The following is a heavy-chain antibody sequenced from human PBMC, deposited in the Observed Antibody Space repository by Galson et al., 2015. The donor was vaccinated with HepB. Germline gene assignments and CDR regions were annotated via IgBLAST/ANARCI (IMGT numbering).Heavy chain of an antibody. CDR2: ISSGSSTI. V-gene: IGHV3-48*02. CDR3: ARAVDFWAFFMDV. D-gene: IGHD3-3*01. CDR1: GFTFSSYS. J-gene: IGHJ6*02. Sequence: SLRLSCAASGFTFSSYSMNWVRQAPGKGLEWVSYISSGSSTIYYADSVKGRFTISRDNAKNSLYLQMNSLRDEDTAVYYCARAVDFWAFFMDVWGQGTTVTVSS.